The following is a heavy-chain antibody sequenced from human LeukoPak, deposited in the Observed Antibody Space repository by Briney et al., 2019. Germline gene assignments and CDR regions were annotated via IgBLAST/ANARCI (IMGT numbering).Heavy chain of an antibody. Sequence: PSETLSLTCTVSGGSISSRSYYWGWIRQPPGKGLERIGSIYYSGSTYYNASLKSRVTTSVDTSKSQFSLKLTSVTAADTAVYYCAIQRLDGTDVWGQGITVTVSS. D-gene: IGHD6-19*01. V-gene: IGHV4-39*01. CDR2: IYYSGST. J-gene: IGHJ6*02. CDR3: AIQRLDGTDV. CDR1: GGSISSRSYY.